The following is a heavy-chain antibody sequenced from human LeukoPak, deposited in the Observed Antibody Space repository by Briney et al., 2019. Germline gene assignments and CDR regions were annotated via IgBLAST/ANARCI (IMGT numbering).Heavy chain of an antibody. J-gene: IGHJ4*02. CDR2: IRTKAYNYAT. CDR1: GFTLSGSA. V-gene: IGHV3-73*01. Sequence: GGSLKLSCAASGFTLSGSAIYWVRQASGKGLEWVGRIRTKAYNYATSYAVSMKGRFTISRDDSENPVYLQMSSLGTEDTAVYYGASPAFSSHPSRPVDYWGQGTLVIVSS. D-gene: IGHD3-3*01. CDR3: ASPAFSSHPSRPVDY.